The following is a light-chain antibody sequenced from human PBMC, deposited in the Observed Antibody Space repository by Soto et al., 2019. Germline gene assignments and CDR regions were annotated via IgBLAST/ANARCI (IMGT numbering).Light chain of an antibody. V-gene: IGKV3-20*01. CDR3: QQYGSSPLFT. J-gene: IGKJ3*01. CDR2: GAS. CDR1: QSVSSSY. Sequence: EIVLTQSPGTLSLSPGERATLSCRASQSVSSSYLAWYQQKPGQAPRLLIYGASSRATGIPDMFSGSGSGTYFTLTINRLETEDFAVYYCQQYGSSPLFTFGPGTKVDIK.